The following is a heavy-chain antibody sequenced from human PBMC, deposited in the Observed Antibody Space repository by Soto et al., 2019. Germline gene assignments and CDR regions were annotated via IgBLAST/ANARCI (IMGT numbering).Heavy chain of an antibody. V-gene: IGHV3-72*01. D-gene: IGHD6-19*01. J-gene: IGHJ4*02. CDR3: VRWKAGAPDY. CDR1: GFIFSDHY. Sequence: EVQLVESGGGLVQPGGSLRLSCATSGFIFSDHYMDWVRQAPGKGLEWVGRTKNKANSYTTEYATSVKGRFSILRDDSKNSLHLQMNSLKTEDTAVYYCVRWKAGAPDYGGQGTLVTVSS. CDR2: TKNKANSYTT.